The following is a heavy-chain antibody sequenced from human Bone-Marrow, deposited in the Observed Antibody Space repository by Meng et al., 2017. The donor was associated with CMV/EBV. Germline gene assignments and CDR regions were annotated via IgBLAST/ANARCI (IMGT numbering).Heavy chain of an antibody. D-gene: IGHD2-21*01. CDR3: NRHALVVGWFDP. CDR1: GFTFRGSA. V-gene: IGHV3-73*01. Sequence: GFTFRGSAIHWVRQASGKGLEWVGRIRSKANSYATAYAASVKGRFTISREDSKNTAELQMNSLKTEDKAVYYFNRHALVVGWFDPWGQGTLVTVSS. J-gene: IGHJ5*02. CDR2: IRSKANSYAT.